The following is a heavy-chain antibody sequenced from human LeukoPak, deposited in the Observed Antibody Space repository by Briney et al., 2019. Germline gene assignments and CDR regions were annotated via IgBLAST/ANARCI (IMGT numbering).Heavy chain of an antibody. CDR3: ARGGSSDWPYYYYYYKDV. CDR2: IYYSGST. Sequence: SETLSLTCAVYGGSFSGYYWSWIRQPPGKGLEWIGYIYYSGSTNYNPSLKSRVTISVDTSKNQFSLKLSSVTAADTAVYYCARGGSSDWPYYYYYYKDVWGKGTTVTVSS. CDR1: GGSFSGYY. V-gene: IGHV4-59*01. J-gene: IGHJ6*03. D-gene: IGHD2-21*02.